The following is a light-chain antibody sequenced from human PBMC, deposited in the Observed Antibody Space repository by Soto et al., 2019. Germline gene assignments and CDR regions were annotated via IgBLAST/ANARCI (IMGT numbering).Light chain of an antibody. CDR2: DVS. CDR1: SSDVGGYNY. CDR3: SSDTSTNTVV. V-gene: IGLV2-14*03. Sequence: QSALTQPASVSGSPGQSITISCTGTSSDVGGYNYVSWYQHHPGKAPKLMIYDVSNRPSGVSNRFSGYKSDNTASLTISGLQDEDEADYYCSSDTSTNTVVFGGGTKLTVL. J-gene: IGLJ2*01.